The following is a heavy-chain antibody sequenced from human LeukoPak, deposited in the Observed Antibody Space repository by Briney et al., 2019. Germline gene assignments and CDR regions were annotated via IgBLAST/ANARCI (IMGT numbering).Heavy chain of an antibody. CDR3: ARVRLYGSGSYYSDY. D-gene: IGHD3-10*01. CDR1: GFTFSSYG. CDR2: IWYDGSNK. V-gene: IGHV3-33*01. J-gene: IGHJ4*02. Sequence: PGGSLRLSCAASGFTFSSYGMNWVRQAPGKGLDWVAIIWYDGSNKYYADSVKGRFTISRDNSKNTLYLQMNSLRAEDTAVYYCARVRLYGSGSYYSDYWGQGTLVTVSS.